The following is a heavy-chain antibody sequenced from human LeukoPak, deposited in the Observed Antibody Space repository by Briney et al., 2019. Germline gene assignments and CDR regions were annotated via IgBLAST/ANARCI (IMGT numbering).Heavy chain of an antibody. V-gene: IGHV4-39*07. CDR1: GGSISSSSYY. CDR2: IYYSGST. CDR3: ARASTWRGCGGDCYHPGRWGY. D-gene: IGHD2-21*02. Sequence: SETLSLTCTVSGGSISSSSYYWGWIRQPPGKGLEWIGSIYYSGSTYYNPSLKSRVTISVDTSKNQFSLKLSSVTAADTAVYHCARASTWRGCGGDCYHPGRWGYWGQGTLVTVSS. J-gene: IGHJ4*02.